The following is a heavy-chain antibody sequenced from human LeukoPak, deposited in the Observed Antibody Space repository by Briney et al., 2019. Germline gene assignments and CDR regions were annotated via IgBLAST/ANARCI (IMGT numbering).Heavy chain of an antibody. CDR3: VSFYETY. CDR1: GLTFTTYA. V-gene: IGHV3-23*01. Sequence: GGSLRLSCAASGLTFTTYAMTWVRQAPGKGLEWVSAISGSGGSTYYADSVKGRFTISKDNAKNTVYLQMNSLRAEDTAVYYCVSFYETYWGRGTLVTVS. J-gene: IGHJ4*02. CDR2: ISGSGGST. D-gene: IGHD2/OR15-2a*01.